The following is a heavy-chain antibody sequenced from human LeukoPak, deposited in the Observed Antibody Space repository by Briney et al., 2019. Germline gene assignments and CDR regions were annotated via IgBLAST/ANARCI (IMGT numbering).Heavy chain of an antibody. CDR2: IIPIFGTA. J-gene: IGHJ6*02. CDR1: GGTFSSYA. V-gene: IGHV1-69*13. Sequence: ASVKVSCKASGGTFSSYAISWVRQAPGQGLEWMGGIIPIFGTANYAQKFQGRVTITADESTSTAYMELSSLRSEDTAVYYCARGGYSGSYFNTYYYYGMDVWGQGTTVTVSS. CDR3: ARGGYSGSYFNTYYYYGMDV. D-gene: IGHD1-26*01.